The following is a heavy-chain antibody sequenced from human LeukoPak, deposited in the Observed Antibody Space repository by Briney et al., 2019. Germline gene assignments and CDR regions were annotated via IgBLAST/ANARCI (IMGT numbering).Heavy chain of an antibody. V-gene: IGHV1-18*01. CDR1: GYTFTSYG. J-gene: IGHJ4*02. D-gene: IGHD1-1*01. CDR3: ARAQWYNDY. CDR2: INAYNGNA. Sequence: ASVKVSCKASGYTFTSYGFSWVRQAPGQGLEWMGWINAYNGNANYAQKLQGRVSMTTDTSTSTAYMELRGLRSDDTAVYYCARAQWYNDYWGQGTLVTVSS.